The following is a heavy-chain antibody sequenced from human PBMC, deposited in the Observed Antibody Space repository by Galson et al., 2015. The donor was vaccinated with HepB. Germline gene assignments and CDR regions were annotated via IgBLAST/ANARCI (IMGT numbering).Heavy chain of an antibody. CDR1: GFTFSSYG. D-gene: IGHD3-10*01. V-gene: IGHV3-30*03. CDR3: ASTMVTQLDY. J-gene: IGHJ4*02. CDR2: ISFDGGNK. Sequence: SLRLSCAASGFTFSSYGMHWVRQAPGKGLEWVAVISFDGGNKYYADSVKGRFTISRDNSKNTLYLQMNSLRAEDTAVYYCASTMVTQLDYWGQGTLVTVSS.